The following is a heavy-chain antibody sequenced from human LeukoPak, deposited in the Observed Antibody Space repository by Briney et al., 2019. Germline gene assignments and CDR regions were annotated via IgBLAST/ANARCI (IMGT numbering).Heavy chain of an antibody. Sequence: GGSIRLPCAAAGFTFSGYGMDWVRQAPGKGLEGVAFIRNDGSNKYYAESVKGRFTISRDNSKNTLYLQMNSLRPEDTAVYYCAKHVAGYSFDYGGQGTLVTVSS. J-gene: IGHJ4*02. V-gene: IGHV3-30*02. CDR2: IRNDGSNK. CDR1: GFTFSGYG. D-gene: IGHD3-22*01. CDR3: AKHVAGYSFDY.